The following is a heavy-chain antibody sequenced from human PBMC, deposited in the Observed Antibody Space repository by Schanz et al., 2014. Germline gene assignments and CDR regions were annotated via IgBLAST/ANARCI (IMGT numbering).Heavy chain of an antibody. V-gene: IGHV1-2*06. D-gene: IGHD3-3*01. CDR3: ARESVSRTRLFDP. CDR2: ISPSSGGT. Sequence: QVQLVQSGSEVKKPGASVKVSCKASGYTFPSYGISWVRQAPGQGLEWMGRISPSSGGTNYAQNFQGRVTMTKDTSLNTVYMELSRLTSNDPAVYYCARESVSRTRLFDPWGQGTLVTVSS. CDR1: GYTFPSYG. J-gene: IGHJ5*02.